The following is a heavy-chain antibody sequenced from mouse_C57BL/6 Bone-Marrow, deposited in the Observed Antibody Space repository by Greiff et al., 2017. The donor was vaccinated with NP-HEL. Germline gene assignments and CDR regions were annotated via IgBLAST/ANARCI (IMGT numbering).Heavy chain of an antibody. CDR3: ARALRGDYFDY. CDR1: GFTFSSYA. J-gene: IGHJ2*01. Sequence: EVKVVESGGGLVKPGGSLKLSCAASGFTFSSYAMSWVRQTPEKRLEWVATISDGGSYTYYPDNVKGRFTISRDNAKNNLYLQMSHLKSEDTAMYYCARALRGDYFDYWGQGTTLTVSS. CDR2: ISDGGSYT. V-gene: IGHV5-4*03.